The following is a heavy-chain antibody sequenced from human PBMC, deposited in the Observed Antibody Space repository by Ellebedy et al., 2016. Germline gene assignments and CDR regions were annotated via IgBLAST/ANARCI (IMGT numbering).Heavy chain of an antibody. V-gene: IGHV3-23*01. Sequence: GGSLRLSXAASGFTFSSYAMSWVRQAPGKGLEWVSAISGSGGSTYYADSVKGRFTISRDNSKNTLYLQMNSLRAEDTAVYYCEKDPMIVVVTSGDYFDYWGQGTLVTVSS. CDR2: ISGSGGST. D-gene: IGHD3-22*01. CDR1: GFTFSSYA. CDR3: EKDPMIVVVTSGDYFDY. J-gene: IGHJ4*02.